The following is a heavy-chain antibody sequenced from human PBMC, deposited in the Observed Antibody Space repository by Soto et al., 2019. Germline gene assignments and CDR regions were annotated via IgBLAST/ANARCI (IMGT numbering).Heavy chain of an antibody. J-gene: IGHJ6*02. D-gene: IGHD2-8*01. V-gene: IGHV3-30-3*01. CDR2: ISYDGSNK. CDR3: ARDLTDIVLMVYAKYYYYYYGMDV. CDR1: GFTFSSYA. Sequence: QVQLVESGGGVVQPGRSLRLSCAASGFTFSSYAMHWVRQAPGKGLEWVAVISYDGSNKYYADSVKGRFTISRDNSKNTLYLQMNSLRAEDTAVYYCARDLTDIVLMVYAKYYYYYYGMDVWGQGTTVTVSS.